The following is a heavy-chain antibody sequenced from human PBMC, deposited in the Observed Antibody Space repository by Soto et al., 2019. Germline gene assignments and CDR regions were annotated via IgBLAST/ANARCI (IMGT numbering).Heavy chain of an antibody. CDR1: GFTFSSYS. D-gene: IGHD3-3*01. CDR2: ISSSSSTI. Sequence: EVQLVESGGGLVQPGGSLRLSCAASGFTFSSYSMNWVRQAPGKGLEWVSYISSSSSTIYYADSVKGRFTISRDNAKNSLYLQMNSLRDEDTAVYYCAKESWARSYYDFEGDYFDFWGPGTLVTVSS. J-gene: IGHJ4*02. CDR3: AKESWARSYYDFEGDYFDF. V-gene: IGHV3-48*02.